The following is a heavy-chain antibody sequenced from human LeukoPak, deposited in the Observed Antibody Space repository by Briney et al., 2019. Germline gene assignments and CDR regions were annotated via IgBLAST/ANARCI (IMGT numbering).Heavy chain of an antibody. CDR2: IYTSGST. V-gene: IGHV4-4*07. J-gene: IGHJ5*02. CDR1: GGSISSYY. D-gene: IGHD3-3*01. Sequence: SETLSLTCTVSGGSISSYYWSWIRQPAGKGLEWIGRIYTSGSTNYNPSLKSRVTMSVDTSKNQFSLKLSSVTAADTAVNYCARDVPFPLRFLSSWFDPWGQGTLVTVSS. CDR3: ARDVPFPLRFLSSWFDP.